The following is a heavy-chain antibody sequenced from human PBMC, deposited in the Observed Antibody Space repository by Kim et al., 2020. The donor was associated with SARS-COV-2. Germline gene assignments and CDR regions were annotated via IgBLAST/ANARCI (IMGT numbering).Heavy chain of an antibody. V-gene: IGHV3-23*01. CDR3: AKADY. J-gene: IGHJ4*02. Sequence: GSGGSTYYADSVKGRFTISRDNSKNTLYLQMNSLRAEDTAVYYCAKADYWGQGTLVTVSS. CDR2: GSGGST.